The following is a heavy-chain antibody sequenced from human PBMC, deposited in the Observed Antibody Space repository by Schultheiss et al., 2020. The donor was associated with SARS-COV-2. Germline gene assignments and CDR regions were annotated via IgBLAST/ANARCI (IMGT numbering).Heavy chain of an antibody. CDR1: GGSFSGYY. D-gene: IGHD2-2*01. V-gene: IGHV4-34*01. J-gene: IGHJ6*03. CDR2: IYTSGST. Sequence: SETLSLTCAVYGGSFSGYYWSWIRQPPGKGLEWIGRIYTSGSTNYNPSLKSRVTISVDTSKNQFSLKLSSVTAADTAVYYCARDRESTTSCYTGPCYYYYMDVWGKGTTVTVSS. CDR3: ARDRESTTSCYTGPCYYYYMDV.